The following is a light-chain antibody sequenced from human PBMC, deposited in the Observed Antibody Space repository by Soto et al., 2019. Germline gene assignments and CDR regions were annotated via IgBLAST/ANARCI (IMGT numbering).Light chain of an antibody. Sequence: DIQMTQSPSTLSASVGDRVTITCRASQSISSWLAWYQQKPGKAPKLLIYKASSLESGVPSRFRGSGSGKEFPLTISSLQPDDFATYYCQQYKSFPLTFGGGPRVDIK. CDR3: QQYKSFPLT. CDR1: QSISSW. V-gene: IGKV1-5*03. CDR2: KAS. J-gene: IGKJ4*01.